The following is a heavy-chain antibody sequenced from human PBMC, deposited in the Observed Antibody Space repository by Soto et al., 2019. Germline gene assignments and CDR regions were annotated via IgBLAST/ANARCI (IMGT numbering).Heavy chain of an antibody. V-gene: IGHV3-15*01. CDR2: IKSKTDGGTT. Sequence: PRWSLRLSCAASVFTFSNAWMSWFRQAPGKGLEWVGRIKSKTDGGTTDYAAPVKGRFTISRDDSKNTLYLQMNSLKTEDTAVYYCTTVPSVTTHYYYYYGMDVWGQGTTVTVSS. CDR3: TTVPSVTTHYYYYYGMDV. D-gene: IGHD4-17*01. CDR1: VFTFSNAW. J-gene: IGHJ6*02.